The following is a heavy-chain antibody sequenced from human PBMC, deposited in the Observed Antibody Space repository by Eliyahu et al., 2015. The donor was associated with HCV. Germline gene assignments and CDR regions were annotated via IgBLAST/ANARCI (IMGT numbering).Heavy chain of an antibody. CDR3: ARESGGPGGWFDP. CDR2: INPNSGGT. Sequence: QVQLVQSGAEVKKPGASVKVSCKAXGYTXTGYYMXWVRQAPGQGLEWMGWINPNSGGTNYAQKFQGRVTMTRDTSISTAYMELSRLRSDDTAVYYCARESGGPGGWFDPWGQGTLVTVSS. D-gene: IGHD2-15*01. J-gene: IGHJ5*02. CDR1: GYTXTGYY. V-gene: IGHV1-2*02.